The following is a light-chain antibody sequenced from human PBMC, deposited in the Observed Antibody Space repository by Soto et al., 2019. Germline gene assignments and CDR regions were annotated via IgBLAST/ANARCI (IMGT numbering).Light chain of an antibody. V-gene: IGKV3-15*01. J-gene: IGKJ1*01. Sequence: EIVMTQSPATLSESPGERATLSCRASQSVSSNLAWYQQKPGQAPRLLIYGASSRGTGIPARFSGSGSGTELTLTISRLQSEDLAVYYCQQYNNWPREFGQGTKVEIK. CDR1: QSVSSN. CDR2: GAS. CDR3: QQYNNWPRE.